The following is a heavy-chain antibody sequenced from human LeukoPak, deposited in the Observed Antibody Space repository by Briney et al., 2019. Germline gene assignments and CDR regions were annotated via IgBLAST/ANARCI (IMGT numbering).Heavy chain of an antibody. D-gene: IGHD1-1*01. CDR2: ISSSGDII. V-gene: IGHV3-48*03. Sequence: GGSLRLSCAASGITFNSYDMHWVRQAPGKGLEWVSCISSSGDIIYYADSVKGRFTISRDHAKNPLYLQMNSLRAEDTAVYYCARNLDIWGQGTLVTVSS. CDR1: GITFNSYD. J-gene: IGHJ4*02. CDR3: ARNLDI.